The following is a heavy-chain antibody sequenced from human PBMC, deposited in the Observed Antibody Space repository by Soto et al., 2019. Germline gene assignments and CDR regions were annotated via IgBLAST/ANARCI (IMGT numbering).Heavy chain of an antibody. J-gene: IGHJ6*03. CDR1: GFTFGDYA. CDR3: TRGIRPSGYDSFVTHPLQPGRVTKNAYYYYYYMDV. CDR2: IRSKAYGGTT. V-gene: IGHV3-49*03. D-gene: IGHD5-12*01. Sequence: GGSLRLSCTASGFTFGDYAMSWFRQAPGKGLEWVGFIRSKAYGGTTEYAASVKGRFTISRDDSKSIAYLQMNSLKTEDTAVYYCTRGIRPSGYDSFVTHPLQPGRVTKNAYYYYYYMDVWGKGTTVTVSS.